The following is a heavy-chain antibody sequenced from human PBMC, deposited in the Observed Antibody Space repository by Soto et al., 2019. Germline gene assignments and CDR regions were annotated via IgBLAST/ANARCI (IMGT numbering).Heavy chain of an antibody. CDR2: ISGSGGST. V-gene: IGHV3-23*01. Sequence: GGSLRLSCAASGFTFSSYAMSWVRQAPGKGLEWVSAISGSGGSTYYADSVKGRFTISRDNSKNTLYLQMNSLRTEDTAVYYCAKVNLGGAYYDFWSGYYRIIGWFGPWGQGTLVTV. D-gene: IGHD3-3*01. CDR1: GFTFSSYA. J-gene: IGHJ5*02. CDR3: AKVNLGGAYYDFWSGYYRIIGWFGP.